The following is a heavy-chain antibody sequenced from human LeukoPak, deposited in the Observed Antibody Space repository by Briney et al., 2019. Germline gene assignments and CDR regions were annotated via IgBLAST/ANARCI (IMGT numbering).Heavy chain of an antibody. CDR3: ARHGTSHCLDY. CDR1: GGSISSYY. J-gene: IGHJ4*02. Sequence: SETLSLTCTVSGGSISSYYWSWIRQPPGKGLEWIGYIYYTGSTNYNPSLKSRVTISVDTSKNQFSLRLSSVTAADTAVYYCARHGTSHCLDYWGQGTLVTVSS. CDR2: IYYTGST. D-gene: IGHD1-14*01. V-gene: IGHV4-59*08.